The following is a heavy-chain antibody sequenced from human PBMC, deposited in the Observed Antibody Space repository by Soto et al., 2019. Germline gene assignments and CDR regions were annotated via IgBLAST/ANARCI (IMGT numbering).Heavy chain of an antibody. J-gene: IGHJ3*02. Sequence: GGSLRLSCAASGFTFSSYWMHWVRQAPGKGLVWVSRINSDGSSTSYADSVKGRFTISRDNAKNTLYLQMNSLRAEDTAVYYCAMTYIVVVPAAEHDAFDIWGQGTMVTVSS. CDR2: INSDGSST. V-gene: IGHV3-74*01. D-gene: IGHD2-2*01. CDR3: AMTYIVVVPAAEHDAFDI. CDR1: GFTFSSYW.